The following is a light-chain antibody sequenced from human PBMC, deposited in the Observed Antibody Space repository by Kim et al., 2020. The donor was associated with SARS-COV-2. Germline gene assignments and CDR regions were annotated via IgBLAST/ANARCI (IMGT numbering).Light chain of an antibody. CDR1: QGIGNW. Sequence: ASLGDRVIITCRASQGIGNWLAWYQQKPGKAPKLLISVASTLESGVPSRFSGSGSGTDFTLTITNFQPEDSATYYCQQANSFPLTFGQGTRLEIK. CDR2: VAS. CDR3: QQANSFPLT. V-gene: IGKV1D-12*01. J-gene: IGKJ5*01.